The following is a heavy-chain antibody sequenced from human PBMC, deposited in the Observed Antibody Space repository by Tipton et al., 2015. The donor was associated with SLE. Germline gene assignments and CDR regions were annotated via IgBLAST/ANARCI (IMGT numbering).Heavy chain of an antibody. CDR2: MNPKSGNA. V-gene: IGHV1-8*01. J-gene: IGHJ3*01. CDR3: ARATGLTVSRVVQDAFDV. Sequence: QLVQSGAEVKKPGASVKVSCKASGYTFTNYDINWVRQAAGQGLEWMGWMNPKSGNAGYAEKDQGRVTMLRNTSTNTAYIELNSLRFDDTAVYYCARATGLTVSRVVQDAFDVWGQGTMVTVSS. D-gene: IGHD3-3*01. CDR1: GYTFTNYD.